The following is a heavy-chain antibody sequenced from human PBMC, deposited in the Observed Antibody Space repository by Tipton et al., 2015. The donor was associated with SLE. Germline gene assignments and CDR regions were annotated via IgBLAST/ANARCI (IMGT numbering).Heavy chain of an antibody. CDR2: INHVGRT. V-gene: IGHV4-34*01. D-gene: IGHD1-7*01. Sequence: TLSLTCAVYGGSLSGYYWSWIRQSPGKGLEWIDDINHVGRTNYNPPLRSRATISIDTSKNQFSLKLTSVTAADTAVYYCARQYNWNYKDYFDYWGQGTPVTVSS. J-gene: IGHJ4*02. CDR1: GGSLSGYY. CDR3: ARQYNWNYKDYFDY.